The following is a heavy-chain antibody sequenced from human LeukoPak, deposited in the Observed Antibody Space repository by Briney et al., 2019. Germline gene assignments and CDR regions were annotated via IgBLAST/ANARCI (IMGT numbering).Heavy chain of an antibody. J-gene: IGHJ4*02. V-gene: IGHV1-2*02. CDR2: INSNSGGT. CDR1: GYTFTGYY. Sequence: ASVKVSCKASGYTFTGYYMHWVRQAPGQGLEWMGWINSNSGGTNYAQKFQGRVTMTRDTSISTAYMELSRLRSDDTAVYYCTRGGYCSSGSCYIPRSDYWRQGTLVTVSP. D-gene: IGHD2-15*01. CDR3: TRGGYCSSGSCYIPRSDY.